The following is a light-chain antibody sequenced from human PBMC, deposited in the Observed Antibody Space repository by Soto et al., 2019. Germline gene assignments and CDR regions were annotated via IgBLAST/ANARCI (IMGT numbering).Light chain of an antibody. CDR3: QAWDSSHVVV. Sequence: SYELTQPPSVSVSPGQTASLTCSGDKLGDKYASWYQQRPGQSPVLVIYQNSKRPSGIPERFSGSNSGNTATLTISGSQAVDEADYYCQAWDSSHVVVFGGGTQLTVL. V-gene: IGLV3-1*01. CDR1: KLGDKY. CDR2: QNS. J-gene: IGLJ2*01.